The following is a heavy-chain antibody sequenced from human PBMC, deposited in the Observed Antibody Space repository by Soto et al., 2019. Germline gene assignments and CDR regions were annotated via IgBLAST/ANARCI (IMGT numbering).Heavy chain of an antibody. J-gene: IGHJ3*02. Sequence: QVQLVESGGGVVQPGRSLRLSCATSGFTFSSCGIHWVRQAPGKGLEWVAVLWYDGVNKYYADSVKGRFTISRDNSKNTLFLQMNRLRAEDTAVYYCARDLGRTWASRNDAFDIWGGGTMVTVSS. D-gene: IGHD3-16*01. CDR2: LWYDGVNK. CDR3: ARDLGRTWASRNDAFDI. CDR1: GFTFSSCG. V-gene: IGHV3-33*01.